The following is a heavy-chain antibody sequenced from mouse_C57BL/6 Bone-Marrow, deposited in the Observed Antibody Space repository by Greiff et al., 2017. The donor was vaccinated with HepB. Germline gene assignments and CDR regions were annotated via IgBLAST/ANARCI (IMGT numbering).Heavy chain of an antibody. D-gene: IGHD2-4*01. Sequence: VQLQQPGAELVKPGASVKLSCKASGYTFTSYWMHWVKQRPGRGLEWIGRIDPNGGGTKYNEKFKSKATLTVDKPSSTAYLQLSSLTSEDSAVYYWARREYDYDWFAYWGQGTLVTVSA. CDR2: IDPNGGGT. V-gene: IGHV1-72*01. CDR3: ARREYDYDWFAY. CDR1: GYTFTSYW. J-gene: IGHJ3*01.